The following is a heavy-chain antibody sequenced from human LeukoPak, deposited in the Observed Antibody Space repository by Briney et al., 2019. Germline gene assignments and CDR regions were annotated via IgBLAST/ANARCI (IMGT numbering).Heavy chain of an antibody. J-gene: IGHJ5*02. CDR2: IIPILGIA. Sequence: SVKVSCKASGGTFSSYAISWVRQAPGHGLEWMGRIIPILGIANYAQKFQGRVTITADKSTSTAYMELSSLRSEDPAVYYCARISYGSGRPWFDPWGQGTLVTVSS. CDR3: ARISYGSGRPWFDP. V-gene: IGHV1-69*04. CDR1: GGTFSSYA. D-gene: IGHD3-10*01.